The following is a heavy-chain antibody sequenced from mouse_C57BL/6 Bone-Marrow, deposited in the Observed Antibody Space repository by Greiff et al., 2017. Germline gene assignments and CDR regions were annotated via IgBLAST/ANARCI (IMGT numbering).Heavy chain of an antibody. CDR3: ARENYGRGDFDY. V-gene: IGHV3-6*01. Sequence: ESGPGLVKPSQSLSLTCSVTGYSITSGYYWNWIRQFPGNKLEWMGYISYDGSNNYNPSLKNRISITRDTSKNQFFLKLNSVTTEDTATYYCARENYGRGDFDYWGQGTTLTVSS. CDR1: GYSITSGYY. CDR2: ISYDGSN. J-gene: IGHJ2*01. D-gene: IGHD1-1*01.